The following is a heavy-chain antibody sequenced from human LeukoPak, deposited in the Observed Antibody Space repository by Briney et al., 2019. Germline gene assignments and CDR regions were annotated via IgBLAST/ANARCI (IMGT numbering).Heavy chain of an antibody. D-gene: IGHD3-22*01. CDR2: ISGSGGST. CDR3: ARVLSSGYDY. V-gene: IGHV3-23*01. J-gene: IGHJ4*02. CDR1: GFTFSSYA. Sequence: WGVLRLSCAASGFTFSSYAMSWVRQAPGKGLEWVSAISGSGGSTYYADSVKGRFTISRDNSKNTLYLQMGSLRAEDMAVYYCARVLSSGYDYWGQGTLVTVSS.